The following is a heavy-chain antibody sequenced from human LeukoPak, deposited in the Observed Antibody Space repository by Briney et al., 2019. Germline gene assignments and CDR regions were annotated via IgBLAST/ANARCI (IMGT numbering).Heavy chain of an antibody. D-gene: IGHD3-22*01. CDR3: ARKGFYYDSSGDNWYFDL. CDR1: GGSISSSSYY. J-gene: IGHJ2*01. V-gene: IGHV4-39*07. Sequence: PSETLSLTCTVSGGSISSSSYYWGWIRQPPGKGLEWIGSIYYSGSTYYNPSLKSRVTISVDTSKNQFSLKLSSVTAADTAVYYCARKGFYYDSSGDNWYFDLWGRGTLVTVSS. CDR2: IYYSGST.